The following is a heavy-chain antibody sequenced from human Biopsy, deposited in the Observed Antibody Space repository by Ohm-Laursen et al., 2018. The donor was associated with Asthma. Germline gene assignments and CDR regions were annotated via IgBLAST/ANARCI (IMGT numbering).Heavy chain of an antibody. CDR1: GGTFNTYV. V-gene: IGHV1-69*13. D-gene: IGHD2-2*01. J-gene: IGHJ4*02. Sequence: ASVKVSCKSLGGTFNTYVIGWVRQAPGQGLEWMGGINSVFGTTTYPQKFQDRVTITAGDSTSTVYMELSSLRSEDTAVYYCAQKAGSCISRTCYSLDFWGQGTLVTVSS. CDR3: AQKAGSCISRTCYSLDF. CDR2: INSVFGTT.